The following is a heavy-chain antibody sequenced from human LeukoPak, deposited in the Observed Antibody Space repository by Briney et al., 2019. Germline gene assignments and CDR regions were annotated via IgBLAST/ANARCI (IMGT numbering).Heavy chain of an antibody. D-gene: IGHD2-2*01. CDR3: ARDQDWSTKASY. V-gene: IGHV3-21*01. J-gene: IGHJ4*02. Sequence: GGSLRLSCAASGFTFSSYSMNWVRQAPGKGLEWVSSISSSSSYIYYADPVKGRFTISRDNAKNSLYLQMNSLRAEDTAVYYCARDQDWSTKASYWGQGTLVTVSS. CDR2: ISSSSSYI. CDR1: GFTFSSYS.